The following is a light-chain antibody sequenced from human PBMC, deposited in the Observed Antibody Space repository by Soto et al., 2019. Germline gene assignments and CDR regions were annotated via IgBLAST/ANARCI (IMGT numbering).Light chain of an antibody. CDR3: CSYAGSNTYV. CDR2: KGS. Sequence: QSVLTQPASVSGSPGQSITISCTGTSSDIGSYNLVSWYQQHPGKAPKLIIYKGSKRPSGISDRFSGSRSGNTASLTISGLQAEDEADYYCCSYAGSNTYVFGTGTKLTVL. V-gene: IGLV2-23*01. CDR1: SSDIGSYNL. J-gene: IGLJ1*01.